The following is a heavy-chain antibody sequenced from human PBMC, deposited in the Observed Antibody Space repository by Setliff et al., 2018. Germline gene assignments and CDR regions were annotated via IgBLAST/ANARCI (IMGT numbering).Heavy chain of an antibody. Sequence: ASVKVSCKASGYTFTSYGISWVRQAPGQGLEWMGWISAYNGNTNYAQKLQGRVTMTTDTSTSTAYMELSSLRSEDTAVYYCARGSVEYSRGWYYFDYWGQGTLVTVSS. CDR3: ARGSVEYSRGWYYFDY. J-gene: IGHJ4*02. CDR2: ISAYNGNT. V-gene: IGHV1-18*01. CDR1: GYTFTSYG. D-gene: IGHD6-19*01.